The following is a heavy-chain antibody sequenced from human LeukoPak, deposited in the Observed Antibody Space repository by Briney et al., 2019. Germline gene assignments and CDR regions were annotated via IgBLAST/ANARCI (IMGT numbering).Heavy chain of an antibody. CDR3: ARASDSSGYYYAGGAFDI. D-gene: IGHD3-22*01. CDR2: ISYDGSNK. CDR1: GFTFSSYA. Sequence: GGSLRLSCAASGFTFSSYAMHWVRQAPGKGLEWVAVISYDGSNKYYADSVKGRFTISRDNSKNTLYLQMNSLRAEDTAVYYCARASDSSGYYYAGGAFDIWGQGTMVTVSS. V-gene: IGHV3-30-3*01. J-gene: IGHJ3*02.